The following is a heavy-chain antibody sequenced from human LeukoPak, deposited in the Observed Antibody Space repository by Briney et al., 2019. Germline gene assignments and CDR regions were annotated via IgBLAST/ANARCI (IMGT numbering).Heavy chain of an antibody. CDR2: IRYDGSNK. CDR1: GFTFSSYG. CDR3: ARDIVIVQLLYTGGAFDY. V-gene: IGHV3-30*02. J-gene: IGHJ4*02. Sequence: GGSLRLSCAASGFTFSSYGMHWVRQAPGKGLEWVAFIRYDGSNKYYADSVKGRFTISRDNSKNTLYLQMNSLRAEDTAVYYCARDIVIVQLLYTGGAFDYWGQGTLVTVSS. D-gene: IGHD2-2*02.